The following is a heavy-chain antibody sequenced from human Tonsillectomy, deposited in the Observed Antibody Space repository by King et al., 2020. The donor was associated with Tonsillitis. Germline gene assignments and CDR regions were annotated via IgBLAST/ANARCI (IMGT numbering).Heavy chain of an antibody. J-gene: IGHJ5*02. CDR1: GGSFSDYY. CDR2: TNHSGST. Sequence: VQLQQWGAGLLKPSATLSLTCAVYGGSFSDYYWSWIRQPPGKGLEWIGETNHSGSTNYNPSLKSRVTISVDTSKNQFSLKVNSVTAADTAVYYCASISEGHYHGTCAHNASNCFDPWGQGTLVTVSS. V-gene: IGHV4-34*01. D-gene: IGHD3-10*01. CDR3: ASISEGHYHGTCAHNASNCFDP.